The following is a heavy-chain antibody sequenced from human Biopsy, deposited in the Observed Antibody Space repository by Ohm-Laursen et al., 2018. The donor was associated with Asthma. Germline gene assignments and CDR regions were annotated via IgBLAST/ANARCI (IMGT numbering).Heavy chain of an antibody. D-gene: IGHD3-3*02. J-gene: IGHJ1*01. CDR1: GFTFSTYA. CDR3: ARTFHFWSPYHAEHYQL. Sequence: SLRLSCTASGFTFSTYAMSWARQAPGRGLEWVANIKHDGSENNHVDSLKGRFTISRDNAKNSLYLQMNSLRAEDTAVYYCARTFHFWSPYHAEHYQLWGQGTLVTVSS. CDR2: IKHDGSEN. V-gene: IGHV3-7*01.